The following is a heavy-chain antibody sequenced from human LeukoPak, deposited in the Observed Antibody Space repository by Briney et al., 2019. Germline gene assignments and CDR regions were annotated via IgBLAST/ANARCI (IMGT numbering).Heavy chain of an antibody. V-gene: IGHV3-33*06. Sequence: LVESGGGVVQPGRSLRLSCAASGFTFSSYGMHWVRQAPGKGLEWVAVIWYDGSNKYYADSVKGRFTISRDNSKNTLYLQMNSRRAEDTAVYYCAKALYYYYMDVWGKGTTVTVSS. CDR3: AKALYYYYMDV. CDR1: GFTFSSYG. CDR2: IWYDGSNK. J-gene: IGHJ6*03.